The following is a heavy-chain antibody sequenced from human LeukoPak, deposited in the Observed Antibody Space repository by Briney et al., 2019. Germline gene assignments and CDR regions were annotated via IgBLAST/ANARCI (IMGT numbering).Heavy chain of an antibody. D-gene: IGHD3-3*01. Sequence: GGSLRLSCAASGFTFSIYSMNWAPRAPGKGRGGLSSISGSSCYIYYADSVKGRFTISRDNAKNSLYLQMNSLRAEDTAVYYCARGMEEEWLLSPYYYYGMDVWGQGTTVTVSS. V-gene: IGHV3-21*01. J-gene: IGHJ6*02. CDR3: ARGMEEEWLLSPYYYYGMDV. CDR1: GFTFSIYS. CDR2: ISGSSCYI.